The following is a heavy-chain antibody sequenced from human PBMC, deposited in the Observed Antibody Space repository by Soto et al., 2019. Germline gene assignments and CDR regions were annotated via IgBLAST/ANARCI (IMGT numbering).Heavy chain of an antibody. J-gene: IGHJ6*02. V-gene: IGHV1-18*01. CDR3: ARVNSGYDDYYYYYGMDV. CDR1: GYTFTSYG. CDR2: ISAYNGNT. Sequence: GASVKVSCKASGYTFTSYGISWVRQAPGQGLEWMGWISAYNGNTNYAQKLQGRVTMTTDTSTSTAYMELRSLRSDDTAVYYCARVNSGYDDYYYYYGMDVWGQGTTVTVSS. D-gene: IGHD5-12*01.